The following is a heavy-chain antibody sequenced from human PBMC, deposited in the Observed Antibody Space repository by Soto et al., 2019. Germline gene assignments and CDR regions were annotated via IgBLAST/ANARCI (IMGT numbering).Heavy chain of an antibody. V-gene: IGHV1-69*06. CDR3: AGSRTGTTGGGGGEGDY. Sequence: QVQLVQSGAEVKKPGSSVKVSCKASGGTFSSYAISWVRQAPGQGLEWMGGIIPIFGTANYAQKFQGRVTITADKSTSTAYMELSSLRSGDRAVYYCAGSRTGTTGGGGGEGDYWGQGTLVTVSS. CDR1: GGTFSSYA. D-gene: IGHD1-1*01. J-gene: IGHJ4*02. CDR2: IIPIFGTA.